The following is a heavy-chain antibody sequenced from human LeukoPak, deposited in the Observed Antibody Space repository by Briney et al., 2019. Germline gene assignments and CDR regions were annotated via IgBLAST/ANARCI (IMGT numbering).Heavy chain of an antibody. J-gene: IGHJ4*02. CDR2: ISGSGGST. Sequence: GGSLRLSCAASGFTFSSYAMSWVRQAPGKGLEWVSVISGSGGSTYYADSVKGRFTISRDNSENTLYLQMNSLRADDTAVYYCAKDPQAAAAPGWFDCWGQGTLVTVSS. V-gene: IGHV3-23*01. D-gene: IGHD6-13*01. CDR1: GFTFSSYA. CDR3: AKDPQAAAAPGWFDC.